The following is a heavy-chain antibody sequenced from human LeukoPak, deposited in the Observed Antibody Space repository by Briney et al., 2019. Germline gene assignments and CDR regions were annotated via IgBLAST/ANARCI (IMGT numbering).Heavy chain of an antibody. CDR1: GFTFSSYE. V-gene: IGHV3-48*03. CDR3: ARLGSIAAAGTPDY. J-gene: IGHJ4*02. Sequence: PGGSLRLSCAASGFTFSSYEMNWVRQAPGKGLEWVSYISSSGTTIYYADSVKGRFTISRDNAKNSLYLQMNSLRGEDTAVYYCARLGSIAAAGTPDYWGQGTLVTVSS. CDR2: ISSSGTTI. D-gene: IGHD6-13*01.